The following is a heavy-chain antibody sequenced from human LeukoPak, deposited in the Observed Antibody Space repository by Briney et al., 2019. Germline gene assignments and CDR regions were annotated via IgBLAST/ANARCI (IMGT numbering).Heavy chain of an antibody. V-gene: IGHV3-23*01. Sequence: GGSLRLSCAASGFTFSSHAMSWVRQAPGKGLEWVSGISDSGASTYYADSVKGRFTISRDNAKNSLYLQMNSLRAEDTAVYYCARSQELPYFDYWGQGTLVTVSS. CDR3: ARSQELPYFDY. D-gene: IGHD1-26*01. J-gene: IGHJ4*02. CDR2: ISDSGAST. CDR1: GFTFSSHA.